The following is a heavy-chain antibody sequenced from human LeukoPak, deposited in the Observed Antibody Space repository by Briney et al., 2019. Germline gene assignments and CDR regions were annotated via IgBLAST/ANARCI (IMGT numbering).Heavy chain of an antibody. CDR3: ARVSSSRFDY. CDR1: GGSISSSSYY. J-gene: IGHJ4*02. D-gene: IGHD6-6*01. V-gene: IGHV4-39*01. Sequence: PSETLSLTCTVSGGSISSSSYYWRWIRQPPGKGLEWIGSIYYSGCTYYNPSLKSRVTISVNTSKNQFSLKLSSVTAADTAVYYCARVSSSRFDYWGQGTLVTVSS. CDR2: IYYSGCT.